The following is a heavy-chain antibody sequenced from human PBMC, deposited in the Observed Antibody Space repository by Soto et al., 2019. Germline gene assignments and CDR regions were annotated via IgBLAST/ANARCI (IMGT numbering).Heavy chain of an antibody. J-gene: IGHJ4*02. CDR1: GFTFKTYD. CDR2: ISGGSKNS. V-gene: IGHV3-23*01. CDR3: TRTERGDTWPDF. Sequence: PGGSLRLSCAASGFTFKTYDMNWVRQAPGKGLEWVSGISGGSKNSYYADSVKGRFTISRDNSKNMLFLQMNSLRGEDTALYYCTRTERGDTWPDFWGQGTLVTVSS.